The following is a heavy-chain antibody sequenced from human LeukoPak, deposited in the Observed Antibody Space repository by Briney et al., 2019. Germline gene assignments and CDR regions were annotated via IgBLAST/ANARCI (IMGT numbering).Heavy chain of an antibody. CDR3: ITDQE. CDR1: AYTFTGQY. J-gene: IGHJ4*02. V-gene: IGHV1-2*02. CDR2: IDPKNGVT. Sequence: GASVTVSCKASAYTFTGQYIHFLRQAPEQGLEWMGWIDPKNGVTNYAAKFQGRVALTRDTSSSTVFMDLSSLRSDDTAVYFCITDQEWGQGTLVTVSS.